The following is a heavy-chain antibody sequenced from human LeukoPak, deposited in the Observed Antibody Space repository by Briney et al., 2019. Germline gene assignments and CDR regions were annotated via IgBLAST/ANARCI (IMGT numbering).Heavy chain of an antibody. CDR2: ISSSSSYI. CDR3: ARLGDRLDY. J-gene: IGHJ4*02. D-gene: IGHD3-3*01. Sequence: LSCXAXGFTXSSYXMNWVRQAXEKGLEWVSSISSSSSYIYYADSVKCRFTISRDNAKNSLYLQMNSLRAEDTAVYYCARLGDRLDYWGQGTLVTVSS. V-gene: IGHV3-21*01. CDR1: GFTXSSYX.